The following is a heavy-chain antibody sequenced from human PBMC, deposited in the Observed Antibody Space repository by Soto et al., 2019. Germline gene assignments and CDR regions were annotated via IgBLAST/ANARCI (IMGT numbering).Heavy chain of an antibody. V-gene: IGHV3-33*01. CDR3: ARELYYYDSSGYYYDAFDI. J-gene: IGHJ3*02. CDR2: IWYDGSNK. Sequence: GGSLRLSCAASGFTFSSYGMHWVRQAPGKGLEWVAVIWYDGSNKYYADSVKGRFTISRDNSKNTLYLQMNSLRAEDTAVYYCARELYYYDSSGYYYDAFDIWGQGTMVTVSS. D-gene: IGHD3-22*01. CDR1: GFTFSSYG.